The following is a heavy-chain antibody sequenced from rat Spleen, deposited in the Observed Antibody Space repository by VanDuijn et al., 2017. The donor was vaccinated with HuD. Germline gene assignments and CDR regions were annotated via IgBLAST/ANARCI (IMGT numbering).Heavy chain of an antibody. CDR2: ISYSGST. CDR3: ARGYVMDA. J-gene: IGHJ4*01. Sequence: EVQLQESGPGLVKPSQSLSLTCSVTGYSITSNYWGWIRKFPGNKMECIGHISYSGSTRYNPSLKSRISITRDTSKNQFFLQLNSVTTEDTATYYCARGYVMDAWGQGVMVTVSS. CDR1: GYSITSNY. V-gene: IGHV3-1*01.